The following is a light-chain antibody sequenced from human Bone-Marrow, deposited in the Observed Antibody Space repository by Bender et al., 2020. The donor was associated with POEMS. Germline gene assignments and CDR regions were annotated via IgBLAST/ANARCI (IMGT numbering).Light chain of an antibody. CDR2: GYN. CDR3: QSYDNSLGGWV. V-gene: IGLV2-14*03. Sequence: QSALTQPASVSGSPGQPITISCTGANYDIGDHNYVSWYQQHPGKAPKLIIYGYNNRPSGVPDRFSGSKSGTSASLAITGLQAEDEGDYYCQSYDNSLGGWVFGGGTKLTVL. J-gene: IGLJ3*02. CDR1: NYDIGDHNY.